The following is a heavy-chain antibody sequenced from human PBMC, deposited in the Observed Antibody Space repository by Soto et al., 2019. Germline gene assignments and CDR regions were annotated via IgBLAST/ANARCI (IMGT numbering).Heavy chain of an antibody. J-gene: IGHJ4*02. V-gene: IGHV3-53*02. CDR3: AREAGPLDY. CDR2: IYGGGNT. CDR1: GFSVSNNY. Sequence: EVQLVETGGGLIQPGGSVRLSCAASGFSVSNNYMSWVRQAPGKGLEWVSVIYGGGNTNYADSVKGRFTISRDNSKNTLYLQMNSLRDEYTAVYYCAREAGPLDYWGQGTLVTVSS.